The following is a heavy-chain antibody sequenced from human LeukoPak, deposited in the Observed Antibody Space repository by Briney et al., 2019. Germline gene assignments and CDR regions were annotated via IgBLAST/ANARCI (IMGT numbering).Heavy chain of an antibody. Sequence: SETLSLTCIVSGGSISSYYWSWIRQPPGKGLEWIGYIYYSGSTNYNPSLKSRVTISVDTSKNQFSLKLSSVTAADTAVYYCARTADPEYYDFWSGYSYYYYYGMDVWGQGTTVTVSS. CDR1: GGSISSYY. CDR3: ARTADPEYYDFWSGYSYYYYYGMDV. D-gene: IGHD3-3*01. CDR2: IYYSGST. V-gene: IGHV4-59*01. J-gene: IGHJ6*02.